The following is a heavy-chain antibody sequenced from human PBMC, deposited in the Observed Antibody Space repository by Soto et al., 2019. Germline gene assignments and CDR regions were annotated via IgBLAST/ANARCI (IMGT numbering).Heavy chain of an antibody. Sequence: ASETLSLTCTVSGASVSSATYYWTWIRQPPGKGLEWIGYFYYSGSTNYNSSLRSRVTISVDTSKNQFSLKLSSVTAADTAVYYCARYHDFGDYGYFDYWGQGTLVTVSS. CDR2: FYYSGST. V-gene: IGHV4-61*01. CDR1: GASVSSATYY. J-gene: IGHJ4*02. CDR3: ARYHDFGDYGYFDY. D-gene: IGHD4-17*01.